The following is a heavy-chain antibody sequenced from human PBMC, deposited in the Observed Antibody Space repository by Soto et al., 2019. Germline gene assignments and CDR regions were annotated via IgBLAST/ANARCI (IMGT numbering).Heavy chain of an antibody. CDR1: GFSFGSDW. CDR2: IRKDGSQD. CDR3: TRDANYRDDSAYYDVFDI. V-gene: IGHV3-7*01. Sequence: DVQLTESGGGLVQPGGSLRLSCGASGFSFGSDWMAWVRQAPGKGLEWVANIRKDGSQDHYADSVRGRFSVSRDSAMDAFYLQMNGLRLEDTAVYYCTRDANYRDDSAYYDVFDIWGQGTMVTVSS. J-gene: IGHJ3*02. D-gene: IGHD3-16*01.